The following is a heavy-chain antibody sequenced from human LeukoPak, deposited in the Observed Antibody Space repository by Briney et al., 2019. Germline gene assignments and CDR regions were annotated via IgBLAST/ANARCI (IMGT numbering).Heavy chain of an antibody. CDR1: GYTFTSYG. Sequence: ASVKVSCKSSGYTFTSYGISWVRQAPGQGLEWMGWISAYNGNTNYAQKLQGRVTMTTDTSTSTAYMELRSLRSDDTAVYYCARNVDIVATSDFDYWGQGTLVTVSS. J-gene: IGHJ4*02. D-gene: IGHD5-12*01. V-gene: IGHV1-18*04. CDR2: ISAYNGNT. CDR3: ARNVDIVATSDFDY.